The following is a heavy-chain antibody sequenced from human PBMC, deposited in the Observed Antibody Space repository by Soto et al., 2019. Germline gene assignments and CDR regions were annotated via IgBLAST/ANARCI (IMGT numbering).Heavy chain of an antibody. CDR1: GYTFPSYD. CDR3: ARNRVGTIDFDY. D-gene: IGHD1-1*01. Sequence: GASVKVSCKTSGYTFPSYDINWVRQATGQGLEWMGWMNPNSGNTGYAQKFQGRITMTRDTSIGTAYMELNSLRSEDTAVYYCARNRVGTIDFDYWGQGTLVTVSS. J-gene: IGHJ4*02. CDR2: MNPNSGNT. V-gene: IGHV1-8*01.